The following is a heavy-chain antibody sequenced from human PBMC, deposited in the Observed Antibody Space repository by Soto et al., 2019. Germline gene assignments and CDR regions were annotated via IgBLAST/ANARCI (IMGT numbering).Heavy chain of an antibody. CDR2: IYYSGST. V-gene: IGHV4-59*01. Sequence: SETLSLTCTVSGGYISSYDWSWIRQPPGKGLEWIGYIYYSGSTNYNPSLKSRVTISVDTSKNQFSLKLSSVTAADTAVYYCARDQLTMVRGVTKNYGMDVWGQGTTVTVSS. CDR3: ARDQLTMVRGVTKNYGMDV. D-gene: IGHD3-10*01. CDR1: GGYISSYD. J-gene: IGHJ6*02.